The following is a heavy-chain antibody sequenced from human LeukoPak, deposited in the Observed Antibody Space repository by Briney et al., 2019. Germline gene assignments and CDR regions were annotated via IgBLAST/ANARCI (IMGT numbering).Heavy chain of an antibody. CDR1: GGSISSYY. CDR3: ARVNSYGPPYYFDY. J-gene: IGHJ4*02. V-gene: IGHV4-59*01. Sequence: PSETLSLTCTVSGGSISSYYWSWIRQPPGKGLEWIGYIYYSGSTNYNPSLKSRVTISVDTSKNQFSLKLSSVTAADTAVYYCARVNSYGPPYYFDYWGQGTLVTVSS. D-gene: IGHD5-18*01. CDR2: IYYSGST.